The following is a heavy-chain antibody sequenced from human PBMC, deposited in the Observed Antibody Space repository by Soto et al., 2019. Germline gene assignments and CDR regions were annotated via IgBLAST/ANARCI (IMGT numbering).Heavy chain of an antibody. V-gene: IGHV4-30-2*01. J-gene: IGHJ4*02. CDR3: ARVVSSGYPAFDY. CDR1: VGSMSSGGYS. D-gene: IGHD3-22*01. Sequence: TLSLTCPVSVGSMSSGGYSWIWIRQPPGKGLEWIGYIYHSGSTYYNPSLKSRVTISVDRSKNQFSLKLSSVTAADTAVYYCARVVSSGYPAFDYWGQGTLVTGSS. CDR2: IYHSGST.